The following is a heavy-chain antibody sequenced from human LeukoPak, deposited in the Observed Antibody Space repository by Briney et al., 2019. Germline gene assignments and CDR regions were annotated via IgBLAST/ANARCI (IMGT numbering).Heavy chain of an antibody. D-gene: IGHD3-10*01. V-gene: IGHV4-30-2*01. CDR1: GGSISSGGYS. Sequence: SETLSFTCAVSGGSISSGGYSWSWIRQPPGKGLEWIGYIYHSGSTYYNPSLKSRVTISVDRSKNQFSLKLSSVTAADTAVYYCARARKGVYGSGSPNWFDPWGQGTLVTVSS. J-gene: IGHJ5*02. CDR3: ARARKGVYGSGSPNWFDP. CDR2: IYHSGST.